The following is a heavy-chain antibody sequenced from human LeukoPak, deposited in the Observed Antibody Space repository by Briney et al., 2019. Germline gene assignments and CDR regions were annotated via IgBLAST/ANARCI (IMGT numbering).Heavy chain of an antibody. Sequence: SETLSLTCTVSGGSISSYYWSWIRQPPGKGLEWIGYIYYSGSTNYNPSLKSRVTISVDTSKNQFSLKLSSVTAADTAVYYCARDLGAAAGIDYWGQGTLITVSS. CDR2: IYYSGST. CDR1: GGSISSYY. J-gene: IGHJ4*02. V-gene: IGHV4-59*01. D-gene: IGHD6-13*01. CDR3: ARDLGAAAGIDY.